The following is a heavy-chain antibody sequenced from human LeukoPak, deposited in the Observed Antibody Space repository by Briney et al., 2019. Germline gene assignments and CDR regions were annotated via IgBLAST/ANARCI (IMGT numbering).Heavy chain of an antibody. D-gene: IGHD3-22*01. Sequence: GGSPRLSCAASGFTFSNYWMSWVRQAPGKGLEWVEFIRYNGSNKYYADSVKGRFTISRDNSKNTLYLQMNSLRAEDTAVYYCAKSRSGYYQIAFDIWGQGTMVTVSS. J-gene: IGHJ3*02. V-gene: IGHV3-30*02. CDR1: GFTFSNYW. CDR3: AKSRSGYYQIAFDI. CDR2: IRYNGSNK.